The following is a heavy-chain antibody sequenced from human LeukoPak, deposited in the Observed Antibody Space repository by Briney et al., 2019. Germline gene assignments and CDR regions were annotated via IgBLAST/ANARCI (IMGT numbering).Heavy chain of an antibody. CDR2: INPNSGDT. J-gene: IGHJ4*02. V-gene: IGHV1-2*02. CDR3: ARGGKTVAGIGDPDY. CDR1: GYTFTSYD. Sequence: ASVKVSCKASGYTFTSYDINWVRQAPGQGLEWMGWINPNSGDTDYAQKFQGRVTVTRDTSISTTYMELSRLRSDDTARYYCARGGKTVAGIGDPDYWGQGTLVTVSS. D-gene: IGHD6-19*01.